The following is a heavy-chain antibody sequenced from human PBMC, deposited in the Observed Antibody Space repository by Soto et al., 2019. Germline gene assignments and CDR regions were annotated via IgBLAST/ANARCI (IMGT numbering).Heavy chain of an antibody. J-gene: IGHJ4*02. CDR1: GYAFTTYG. D-gene: IGHD1-1*01. CDR2: ISAHNGNT. V-gene: IGHV1-18*01. Sequence: QVHLGQSGAEVKKPGASVKVSCKGSGYAFTTYGITWVRQAPGQGLEWMGWISAHNGNTNNAQKLQGRVTVTRDTSTSTAYMELRSLRSDDTAVYYCARGRYGDYWGQGALVTVSS. CDR3: ARGRYGDY.